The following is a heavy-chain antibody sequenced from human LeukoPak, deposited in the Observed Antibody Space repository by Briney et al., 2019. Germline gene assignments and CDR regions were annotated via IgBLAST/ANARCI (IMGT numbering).Heavy chain of an antibody. J-gene: IGHJ4*02. CDR1: GVTFSSYS. CDR3: ARGPPRNPFDY. Sequence: GGSLRLSCAASGVTFSSYSMNWVRQAPGKGLEWVSSISSSSRYIYYADSVKGRFTISRDNAKNSLYLQMNSLRAEDTAVYYCARGPPRNPFDYWGQGTLVTVSS. V-gene: IGHV3-21*01. CDR2: ISSSSRYI.